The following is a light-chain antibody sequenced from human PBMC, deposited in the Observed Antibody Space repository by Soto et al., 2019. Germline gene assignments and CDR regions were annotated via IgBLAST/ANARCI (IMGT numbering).Light chain of an antibody. CDR1: QSVSSN. Sequence: DIVLTPSPDTLSLSPGERATLSCRASQSVSSNLAWYQQKPGQAPRLLIYGASTRATGIPARFSGSGSGTEFTLTISSLQSEDFAVYYCQQYNNWPPWTFGQGTKVDIK. CDR2: GAS. CDR3: QQYNNWPPWT. V-gene: IGKV3-15*01. J-gene: IGKJ1*01.